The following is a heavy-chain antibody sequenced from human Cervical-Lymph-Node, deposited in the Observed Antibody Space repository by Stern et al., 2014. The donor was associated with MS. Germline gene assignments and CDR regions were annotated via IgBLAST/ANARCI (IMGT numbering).Heavy chain of an antibody. CDR2: MWFDGSKD. CDR3: ARDRTGGYYLDY. Sequence: VQLVESGGGVVQPGGSLRLSCVASGFTFSNYGMHWVRQAPGKGLEWVAVMWFDGSKDYNGDSVKGRLTISRDNSKNTLYLQMNSLRAEDTAVYYCARDRTGGYYLDYWGQGTLVTVSS. V-gene: IGHV3-33*01. CDR1: GFTFSNYG. J-gene: IGHJ4*02.